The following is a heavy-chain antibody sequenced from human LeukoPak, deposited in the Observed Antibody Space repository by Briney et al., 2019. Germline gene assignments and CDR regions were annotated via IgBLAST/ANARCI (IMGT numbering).Heavy chain of an antibody. CDR2: IKQDGSET. V-gene: IGHV3-7*01. CDR1: GFTFNNYW. CDR3: ARSYYDNSGSFSF. Sequence: PGGSLRLSCAASGFTFNNYWMNWVRQAPGKGLEWVANIKQDGSETYYVDSVKGRFTISRDNAKNSVYLQMNSLRAEDTAVYYCARSYYDNSGSFSFWGQGTLVTVSP. D-gene: IGHD3-22*01. J-gene: IGHJ4*02.